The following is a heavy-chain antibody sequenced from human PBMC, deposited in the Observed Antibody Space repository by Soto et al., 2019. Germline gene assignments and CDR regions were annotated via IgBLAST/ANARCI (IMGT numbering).Heavy chain of an antibody. CDR3: ASGGNSAPYFDY. CDR2: ISYDGSNK. CDR1: GFTFSSYA. Sequence: QVQLVESGGGVVQPGRSLRLSCAASGFTFSSYAMHWVRQAPGKGLEWVAVISYDGSNKYYADSVKGRFTISRDNSKNTLYLQMNSLRDEDTAVYYCASGGNSAPYFDYWGQGTLVTVS. J-gene: IGHJ4*02. D-gene: IGHD2-21*02. V-gene: IGHV3-30-3*01.